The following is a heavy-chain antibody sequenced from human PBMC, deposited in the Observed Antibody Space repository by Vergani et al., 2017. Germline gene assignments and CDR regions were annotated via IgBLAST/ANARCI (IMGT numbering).Heavy chain of an antibody. CDR2: INPTTGNP. V-gene: IGHV7-4-1*01. J-gene: IGHJ4*02. CDR1: GYSFTNFG. D-gene: IGHD6-19*01. CDR3: ARAKRGRLAVGATDS. Sequence: QVQLVQSGAEVKKSGASVMLSCKSSGYSFTNFGVTWVRQAPGQGLEWMGWINPTTGNPTYARAFTGRFVFSLDTSISTAYLQIGSLKAEDTAVYFCARAKRGRLAVGATDSWGQGTLLTVSS.